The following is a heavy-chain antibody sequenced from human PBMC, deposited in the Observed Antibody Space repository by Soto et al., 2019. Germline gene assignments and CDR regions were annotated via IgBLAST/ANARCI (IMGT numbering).Heavy chain of an antibody. CDR3: ARTLMAGYSYGFYYYYYYMDV. CDR2: IYYSGST. V-gene: IGHV4-59*01. CDR1: GGSISSYY. J-gene: IGHJ6*03. Sequence: GSLSLTCTVSGGSISSYYWSWIRQPPGKGLEWIGYIYYSGSTNYNPSLKSRVTISVDTSKNQFSLKLSSVTAADTAVYYCARTLMAGYSYGFYYYYYYMDVWGKGTTVTVSS. D-gene: IGHD5-18*01.